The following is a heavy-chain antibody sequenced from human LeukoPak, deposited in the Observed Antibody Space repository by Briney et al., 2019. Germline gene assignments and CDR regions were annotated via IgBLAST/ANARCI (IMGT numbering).Heavy chain of an antibody. Sequence: SETLFLTCSVSGDSISSSTYYWGWIRQPPGKGLEWIGSIHYSGSTYYNPSLKSRVTISVDTSKNQFSLKLSSVTAADTAVYYCARVLAVAGSSWFDPWGQGTLVTVSS. V-gene: IGHV4-39*01. J-gene: IGHJ5*02. D-gene: IGHD6-19*01. CDR3: ARVLAVAGSSWFDP. CDR1: GDSISSSTYY. CDR2: IHYSGST.